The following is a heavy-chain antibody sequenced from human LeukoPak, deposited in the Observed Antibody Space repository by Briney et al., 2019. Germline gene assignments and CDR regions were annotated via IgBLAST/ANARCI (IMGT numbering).Heavy chain of an antibody. V-gene: IGHV4-34*01. J-gene: IGHJ4*02. CDR2: INHSGGT. Sequence: KPSETLSLTCAVYGGSFSGYYWNWIRQPPGKGLEWIGEINHSGGTNYNPSLGSRVTISVDTSKNQFSLKLNSVTAADTAVYYCARVGQWFGAPSHWGQGTLVTVSS. CDR3: ARVGQWFGAPSH. D-gene: IGHD3-10*01. CDR1: GGSFSGYY.